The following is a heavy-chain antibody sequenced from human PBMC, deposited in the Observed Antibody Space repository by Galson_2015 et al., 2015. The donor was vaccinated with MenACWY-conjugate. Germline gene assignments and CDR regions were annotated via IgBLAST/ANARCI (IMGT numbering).Heavy chain of an antibody. V-gene: IGHV3-23*01. J-gene: IGHJ3*01. D-gene: IGHD6-13*01. CDR3: VKGRSPSGHSGSWFSGADAFDS. CDR1: EITFINAW. Sequence: SLRLSCAASEITFINAWMNWVRQAPGKGLEWVAAIGTGGTSTYYADSVRGRFTISRDNSKNTLSLQMNSLRVDDTAMYYCVKGRSPSGHSGSWFSGADAFDSWGRGTVVTVSS. CDR2: IGTGGTST.